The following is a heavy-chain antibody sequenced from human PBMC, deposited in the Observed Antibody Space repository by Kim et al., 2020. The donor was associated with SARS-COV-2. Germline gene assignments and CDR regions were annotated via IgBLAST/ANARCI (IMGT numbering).Heavy chain of an antibody. D-gene: IGHD6-19*01. CDR1: GYTFTGYY. J-gene: IGHJ4*02. CDR3: ARLRAVAGVRLDY. Sequence: ASVKVSCKASGYTFTGYYMHWVRQAPGQGLEWMGRINPNSGGTNYAQKFQGRVTMTRDTSISTAYMELSRLRSDDTAVYYCARLRAVAGVRLDYWGQGTLVTVSS. V-gene: IGHV1-2*06. CDR2: INPNSGGT.